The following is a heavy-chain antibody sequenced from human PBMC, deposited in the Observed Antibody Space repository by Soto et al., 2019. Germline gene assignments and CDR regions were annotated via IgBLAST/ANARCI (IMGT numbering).Heavy chain of an antibody. D-gene: IGHD2-2*01. CDR3: ARDVSSSQGMDV. J-gene: IGHJ6*02. V-gene: IGHV4-59*01. CDR2: ISYNGDT. CDR1: GGSISGYY. Sequence: SETLSLTCSISGGSISGYYWSWIRQPPGKGLEWIGYISYNGDTNYNPSLKSRLTILADTSKNHFSLNLTSVTAADTAVYYCARDVSSSQGMDVWGQGTTVTVSS.